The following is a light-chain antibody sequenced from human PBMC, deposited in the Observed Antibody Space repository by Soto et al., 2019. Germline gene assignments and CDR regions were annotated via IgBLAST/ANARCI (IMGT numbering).Light chain of an antibody. V-gene: IGKV3-20*01. Sequence: EPVFPQSPGTLSFSPGDRATPSFRARQSVSSTYLAWYQQRPGQAPRLLIYSSSSRASGIPDRFSGSGPGTDFTLTISRLEPEDFAVYYCQQYRTSPPTWTFGQGTKVDIK. CDR2: SSS. J-gene: IGKJ1*01. CDR3: QQYRTSPPTWT. CDR1: QSVSSTY.